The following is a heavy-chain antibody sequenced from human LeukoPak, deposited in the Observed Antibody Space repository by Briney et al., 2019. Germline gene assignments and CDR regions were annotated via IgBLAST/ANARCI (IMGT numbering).Heavy chain of an antibody. J-gene: IGHJ5*02. V-gene: IGHV7-4-1*02. CDR1: GYTFTSYA. CDR2: INTNTGNP. CDR3: ARAWIVATIWGYYWFDP. D-gene: IGHD5-12*01. Sequence: GASVKVSCKASGYTFTSYAMNWVRQAPGQGLEWMGWINTNTGNPTYAQGFTGRFVFSLDTSVSTAYLQISSLKAEDTAVYYCARAWIVATIWGYYWFDPWGQGTLVTVSS.